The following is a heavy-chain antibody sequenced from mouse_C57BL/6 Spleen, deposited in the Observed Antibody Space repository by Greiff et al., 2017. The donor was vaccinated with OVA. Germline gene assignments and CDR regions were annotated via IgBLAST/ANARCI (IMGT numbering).Heavy chain of an antibody. J-gene: IGHJ1*03. V-gene: IGHV5-9-1*02. Sequence: EVQLQESGEGLVKPGGSLKLSCAASGFTFSSYAMSWVRQTPEKRLEWVAYISSGGDYIYYADTVKGRFTISRDNARNTLYLQMSSLKSEDTAMYYCTREAITTVVARYWYFDVWGTGTTVTVSS. D-gene: IGHD1-1*01. CDR2: ISSGGDYI. CDR1: GFTFSSYA. CDR3: TREAITTVVARYWYFDV.